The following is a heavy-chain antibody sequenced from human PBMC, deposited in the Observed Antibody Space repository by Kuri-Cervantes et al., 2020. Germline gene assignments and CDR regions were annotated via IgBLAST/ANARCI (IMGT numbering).Heavy chain of an antibody. V-gene: IGHV3-9*01. Sequence: GGSLRLSCAASGFTFGDYAMHWVRQAPGKGLEWVLGISWIGGSKDYADPVKGRFTISRDNSKNSLYLQMNSLRAEDTAVYYCAKTNQVAGTTDRDYWGQGTLVTVSS. CDR3: AKTNQVAGTTDRDY. D-gene: IGHD6-19*01. CDR1: GFTFGDYA. CDR2: ISWIGGSK. J-gene: IGHJ4*02.